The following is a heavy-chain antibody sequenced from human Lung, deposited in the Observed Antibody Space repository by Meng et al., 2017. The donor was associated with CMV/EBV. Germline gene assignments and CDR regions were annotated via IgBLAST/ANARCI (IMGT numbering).Heavy chain of an antibody. V-gene: IGHV1-2*02. D-gene: IGHD3-16*01. CDR3: SRGAPFFRDAFDL. J-gene: IGHJ3*01. CDR1: GGTFSSYA. Sequence: ASVKVSCKASGGTFSSYAISWVRQAPGQGLEWMGWINPDSGGTRYSQKFQYRVTMTRDTSINTAYMELSRLRSDDTAVYYCSRGAPFFRDAFDLWGQGTMVTVSS. CDR2: INPDSGGT.